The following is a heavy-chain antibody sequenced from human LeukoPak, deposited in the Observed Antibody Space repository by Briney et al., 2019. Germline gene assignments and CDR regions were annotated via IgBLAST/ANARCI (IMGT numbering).Heavy chain of an antibody. V-gene: IGHV1-46*01. CDR2: INPSGGST. D-gene: IGHD3-9*01. CDR1: GYTFTSYY. J-gene: IGHJ4*02. CDR3: ARDLGRLVDYDILTGPRQSTTNN. Sequence: AASVKVSCKASGYTFTSYYMHWVRQAPGQGLEWVGIINPSGGSTSYAQKFQGRVTMTRDTSTSTVYMELSSLRSEDTAVYYCARDLGRLVDYDILTGPRQSTTNNWGQGTLVTVSS.